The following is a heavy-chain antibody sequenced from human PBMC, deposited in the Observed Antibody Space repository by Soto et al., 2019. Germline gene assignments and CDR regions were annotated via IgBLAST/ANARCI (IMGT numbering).Heavy chain of an antibody. D-gene: IGHD6-19*01. V-gene: IGHV4-59*08. J-gene: IGHJ4*02. Sequence: PSETLSLTCTVSGGSISSYYWSWIRQPPGKGLEWIGYIYYSGSTNYNPSLKSRVTISVDTSKNQFSLKLSSVTAADTAVYYCARRYSGWYNYWGQGTLVTVSS. CDR3: ARRYSGWYNY. CDR2: IYYSGST. CDR1: GGSISSYY.